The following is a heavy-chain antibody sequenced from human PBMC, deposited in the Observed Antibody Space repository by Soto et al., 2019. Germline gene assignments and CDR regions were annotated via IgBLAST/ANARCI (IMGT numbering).Heavy chain of an antibody. J-gene: IGHJ6*02. D-gene: IGHD5-18*01. CDR2: INWNSGSI. CDR3: AKGYGYAYGFYYGMDV. CDR1: GFTFYDYA. Sequence: PGGSLRLSCAASGFTFYDYAMHWVRQAPGKGLEWVSGINWNSGSIGYADSVKGRFTISRDNAKNSLYLQMTSLRPEDTALYYCAKGYGYAYGFYYGMDVWGQGTTVTVSS. V-gene: IGHV3-9*01.